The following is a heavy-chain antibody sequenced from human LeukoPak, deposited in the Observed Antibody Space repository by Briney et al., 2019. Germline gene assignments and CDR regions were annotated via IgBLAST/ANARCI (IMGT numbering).Heavy chain of an antibody. Sequence: GGSLRLSCAASGFTFSSYAMHWVRQTPGKGLEWVAVISYDGSNKYYADSVKGRFTISRDNSKNTLYLQMNSLRAEDTAVYYCARDRVGATDYFDYWGQGTLVTVSS. J-gene: IGHJ4*02. CDR3: ARDRVGATDYFDY. CDR2: ISYDGSNK. V-gene: IGHV3-30-3*01. CDR1: GFTFSSYA. D-gene: IGHD1-26*01.